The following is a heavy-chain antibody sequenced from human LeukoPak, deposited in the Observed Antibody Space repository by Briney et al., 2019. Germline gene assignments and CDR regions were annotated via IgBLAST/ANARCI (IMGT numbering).Heavy chain of an antibody. CDR3: ARESRPFCPFGH. D-gene: IGHD2-2*01. Sequence: SETLSLTCGVSGGSISTTNWWTWVRQPPGEGLEWIGEVHLSGRTHYNPSLESRVTMSVDMSENHISLRLTSVTAADTAVYYCARESRPFCPFGHWGQGTLVAVTS. J-gene: IGHJ4*02. V-gene: IGHV4-4*02. CDR2: VHLSGRT. CDR1: GGSISTTNW.